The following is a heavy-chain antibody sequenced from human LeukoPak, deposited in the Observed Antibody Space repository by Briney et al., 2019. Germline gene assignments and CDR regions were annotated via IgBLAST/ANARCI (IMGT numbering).Heavy chain of an antibody. J-gene: IGHJ4*02. CDR3: ARDEVSELWFGELSRGGFDY. CDR2: IYYSGST. D-gene: IGHD3-10*01. CDR1: GGSISSSSYY. Sequence: SETLSLTCTVSGGSISSSSYYWGWIRQPPGKGLEWIGSIYYSGSTYYNPSLKSRVTISVDTSKNQFSLKLSSVTAADTAVYYCARDEVSELWFGELSRGGFDYWGQGTLVTVSS. V-gene: IGHV4-39*07.